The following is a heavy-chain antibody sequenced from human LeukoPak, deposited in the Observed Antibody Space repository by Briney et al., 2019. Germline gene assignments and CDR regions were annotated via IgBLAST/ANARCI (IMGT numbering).Heavy chain of an antibody. Sequence: ASVKVSRKASGYTFTGYYMHWVRQAPGQGLEWMGWINPNSGGTNYAQKFQGRVTMTRDTSISTAYMELSRLRSDDTAVYYCARVGKGRWLQNHWGQGTLVTVSS. CDR3: ARVGKGRWLQNH. CDR2: INPNSGGT. CDR1: GYTFTGYY. J-gene: IGHJ4*02. D-gene: IGHD5-24*01. V-gene: IGHV1-2*02.